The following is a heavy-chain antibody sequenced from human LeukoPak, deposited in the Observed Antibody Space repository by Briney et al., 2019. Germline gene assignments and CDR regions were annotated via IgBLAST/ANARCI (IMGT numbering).Heavy chain of an antibody. Sequence: GGSLRLSCEVSGFTLSSYSMSWVRQAPGKGLEWVSSIRSSGHDIYYADSARGRFTIARDDAKNSLYLQMNSLRAEDTAVYYCARGPGIAVAPLQHWGQGTLVTVSS. D-gene: IGHD6-19*01. CDR2: IRSSGHDI. V-gene: IGHV3-21*01. CDR3: ARGPGIAVAPLQH. J-gene: IGHJ1*01. CDR1: GFTLSSYS.